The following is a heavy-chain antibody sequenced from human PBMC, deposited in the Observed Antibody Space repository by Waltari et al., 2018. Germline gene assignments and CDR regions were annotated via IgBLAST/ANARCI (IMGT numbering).Heavy chain of an antibody. V-gene: IGHV1-18*01. CDR3: ARNIMRRIDE. Sequence: QVRLVQSGTEVKRPGASVKVSCKASGFTFNKFGFSWVRQAPGHGLEWLGWISAYSVATHYAEKFQGGVTMTTDTSTDIVYMDLRSLRSDDTAVYFCARNIMRRIDEWGQGTLLTVSS. D-gene: IGHD3-16*01. CDR2: ISAYSVAT. CDR1: GFTFNKFG. J-gene: IGHJ4*02.